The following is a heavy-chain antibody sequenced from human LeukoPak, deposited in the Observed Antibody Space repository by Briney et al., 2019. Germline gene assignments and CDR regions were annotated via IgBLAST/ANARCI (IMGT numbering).Heavy chain of an antibody. V-gene: IGHV4-39*07. D-gene: IGHD2-2*01. CDR2: INHSGST. J-gene: IGHJ5*02. CDR1: GGSISSSSYY. Sequence: SETLSLTCTVSGGSISSSSYYWGWIRQPPGKGLEWIGEINHSGSTNYNPSLKSRVTISVDTSKNQFSLKLSSVTAADTAVYYCARGHRGRPRLRYCSSTSCYDGYNWFDPWGQGTLVTVSS. CDR3: ARGHRGRPRLRYCSSTSCYDGYNWFDP.